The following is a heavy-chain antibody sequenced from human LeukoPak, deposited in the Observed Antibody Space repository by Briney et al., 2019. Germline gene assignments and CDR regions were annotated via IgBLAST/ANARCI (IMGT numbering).Heavy chain of an antibody. CDR1: GFTFSSYA. CDR3: AKTTTGYSSGRSPGWPVDY. D-gene: IGHD6-19*01. Sequence: GGSLRLSCAASGFTFSSYAMYWVRQAPGKGLEWVSGIGSGGSTHYADSVKGRFTISRDNSKNTVYLQMNSLRAEDTAVYYCAKTTTGYSSGRSPGWPVDYWGQGTLVTVSS. V-gene: IGHV3-23*01. J-gene: IGHJ4*02. CDR2: IGSGGST.